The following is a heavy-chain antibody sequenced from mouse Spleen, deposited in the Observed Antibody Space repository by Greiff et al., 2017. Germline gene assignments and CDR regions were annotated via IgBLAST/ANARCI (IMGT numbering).Heavy chain of an antibody. CDR3: TREGGDY. CDR1: GYTFTSYW. V-gene: IGHV1S22*01. CDR2: IYPGSGST. J-gene: IGHJ2*01. Sequence: LQQPGSELVRPGASVKLSCKASGYTFTSYWMHWVKQRHGQGLEWIGNIYPGSGSTNYDEKFKSKGTLTVDTSSSTAYMHLSSLTSEDSAVYYCTREGGDYWGQGTTLTVSS.